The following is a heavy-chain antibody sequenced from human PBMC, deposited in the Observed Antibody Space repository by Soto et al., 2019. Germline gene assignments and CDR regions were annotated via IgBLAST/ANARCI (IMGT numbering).Heavy chain of an antibody. CDR1: GGSFSGYY. CDR3: ARGRANYGSGSYYTLYNWFDP. D-gene: IGHD3-10*01. J-gene: IGHJ5*02. Sequence: TSETLSLTCAVYGGSFSGYYWSWIRQPPGKGLEWIGEINHSGSTNYNPSLKSRVTISVDTSKNQFSLKLSSVTAADTAVYYCARGRANYGSGSYYTLYNWFDPWGQGTLVTVSS. V-gene: IGHV4-34*01. CDR2: INHSGST.